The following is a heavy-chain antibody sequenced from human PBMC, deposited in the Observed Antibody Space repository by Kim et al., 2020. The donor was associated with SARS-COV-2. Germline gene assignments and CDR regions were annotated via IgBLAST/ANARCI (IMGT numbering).Heavy chain of an antibody. D-gene: IGHD3-10*01. V-gene: IGHV3-30-3*01. CDR2: ISFDGRNK. Sequence: GGSLRLSCAASGVSFDSSAMNWVRQAPGKGLEWVAVISFDGRNKAYADSVEGRFTISRDNSKRTLHLQMNSLRVEDTAVYYCARGNYYESVSLSDYYNGIDVWGQGTTVTVSS. CDR3: ARGNYYESVSLSDYYNGIDV. J-gene: IGHJ6*02. CDR1: GVSFDSSA.